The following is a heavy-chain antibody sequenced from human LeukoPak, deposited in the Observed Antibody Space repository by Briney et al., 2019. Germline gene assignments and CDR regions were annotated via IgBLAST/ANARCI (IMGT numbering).Heavy chain of an antibody. V-gene: IGHV1-58*02. J-gene: IGHJ3*02. CDR3: ARVAGEVYAFDI. D-gene: IGHD7-27*01. Sequence: SVKVSCKASGFTFTSSAMQWVRQARGQRLEWIGWIVVGSGNTNYAQKFQERVTITRDMSTSTAYMELSSLRSEDTAVYYCARVAGEVYAFDIWGQGTMVTVSS. CDR2: IVVGSGNT. CDR1: GFTFTSSA.